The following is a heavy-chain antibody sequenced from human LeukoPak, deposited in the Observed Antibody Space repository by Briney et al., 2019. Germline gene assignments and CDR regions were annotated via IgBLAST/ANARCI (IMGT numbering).Heavy chain of an antibody. Sequence: SVKVSCKASGGTFSSYTISWVRQAPGQGLEWMGRIIPILGIANYAQKFQGRVTITADKSTSTAYMELSSLRSEDTAVYYCARVGGEQYYYDSSGYYPWGQGTLVTVSS. CDR1: GGTFSSYT. CDR2: IIPILGIA. CDR3: ARVGGEQYYYDSSGYYP. V-gene: IGHV1-69*02. J-gene: IGHJ5*02. D-gene: IGHD3-22*01.